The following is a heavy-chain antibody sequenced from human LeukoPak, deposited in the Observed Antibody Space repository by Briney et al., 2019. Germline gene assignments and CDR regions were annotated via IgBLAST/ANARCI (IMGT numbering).Heavy chain of an antibody. Sequence: GESLKISCKGSGYSFTSYWIGWVRQMPGKGLEWMGIIYPGDSDTRYSPSFQGQVTISADKSISTAYLQWSSLEASDTAMYYCARRTNYYGSGSPIDYWGQGTLVTVSS. CDR2: IYPGDSDT. J-gene: IGHJ4*02. CDR3: ARRTNYYGSGSPIDY. D-gene: IGHD3-10*01. V-gene: IGHV5-51*01. CDR1: GYSFTSYW.